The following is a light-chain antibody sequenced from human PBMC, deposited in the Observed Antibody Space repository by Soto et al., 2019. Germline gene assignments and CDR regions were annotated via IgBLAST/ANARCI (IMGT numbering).Light chain of an antibody. J-gene: IGLJ3*02. CDR3: CSYAGGFTWV. Sequence: QSALTQPRSVSGSPGQSVTISCTGTSSDVVSWYQQHHGKAPKLIIYYVSQRPSGVPDRFSGSKSGNTASLTISGLQAEDEADYYCCSYAGGFTWVFGGGTKLTVL. CDR2: YVS. CDR1: SSDV. V-gene: IGLV2-11*01.